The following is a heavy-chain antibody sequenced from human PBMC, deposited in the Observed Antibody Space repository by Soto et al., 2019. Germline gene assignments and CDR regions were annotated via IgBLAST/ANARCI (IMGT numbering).Heavy chain of an antibody. Sequence: EVQLVESGGGLVQPGGSLRLSCAASGFTFSSYAMHWVRQAPGKGLEYVSAISSNGGSTYYANSVKGRFTISRDNSKNTLYLQMGSLRAEDMAVYYCAREGGSYYFDYLGQGTLVTVSS. CDR1: GFTFSSYA. J-gene: IGHJ4*02. CDR3: AREGGSYYFDY. D-gene: IGHD1-26*01. CDR2: ISSNGGST. V-gene: IGHV3-64*01.